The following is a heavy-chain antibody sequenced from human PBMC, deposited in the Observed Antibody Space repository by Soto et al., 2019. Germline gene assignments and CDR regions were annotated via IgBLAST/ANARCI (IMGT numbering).Heavy chain of an antibody. V-gene: IGHV4-59*01. CDR3: ARGVDMQWEDY. J-gene: IGHJ4*02. Sequence: SETLSLTCTVSGGSISDSYWTWIRQPPGQGLEWIGFISYSGSTNYNPSLKSRVTMSVDTSRSQFSLNLRSVTAADTAMYYCARGVDMQWEDYWGQGTLVAVSS. CDR2: ISYSGST. CDR1: GGSISDSY. D-gene: IGHD1-26*01.